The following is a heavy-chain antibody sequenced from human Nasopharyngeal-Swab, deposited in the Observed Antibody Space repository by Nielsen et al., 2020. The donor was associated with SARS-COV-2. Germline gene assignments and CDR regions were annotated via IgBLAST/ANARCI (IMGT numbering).Heavy chain of an antibody. Sequence: GESLKISCAASGFTFSSYWMSWVRQAPGKGLEWVANIKQDGSEKYYVDSVKDRFTISRDNAKNSLYLQMNSLRAEDTAVYYCARLAKIWGQQLAYYYYYGMDVWGQGTTVTVSS. CDR3: ARLAKIWGQQLAYYYYYGMDV. D-gene: IGHD6-13*01. J-gene: IGHJ6*02. V-gene: IGHV3-7*01. CDR2: IKQDGSEK. CDR1: GFTFSSYW.